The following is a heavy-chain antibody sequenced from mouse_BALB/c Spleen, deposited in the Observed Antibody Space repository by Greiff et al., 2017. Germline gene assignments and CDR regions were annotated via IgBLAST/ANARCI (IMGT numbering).Heavy chain of an antibody. D-gene: IGHD2-14*01. J-gene: IGHJ4*01. CDR1: GFTFRDYY. CDR3: ARRVRRGYAMDY. Sequence: EVQRVESGGGLVKPGGSLKLSCAASGFTFRDYYMYWVRQTPEKRLEWVATISDGGSYTYYPDSVKGRFTISRDNAKNNLYLQMSSLKSEDTAMYYCARRVRRGYAMDYWGQGTSVTVSS. CDR2: ISDGGSYT. V-gene: IGHV5-4*02.